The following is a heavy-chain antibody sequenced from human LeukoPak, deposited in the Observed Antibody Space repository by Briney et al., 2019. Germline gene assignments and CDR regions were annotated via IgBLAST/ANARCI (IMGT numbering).Heavy chain of an antibody. CDR1: GYTFTGYY. Sequence: ASVKVSCKASGYTFTGYYMHWVRQAPGQGLEWMGWINPNSGGTNYAQKFQGRVTMTRDTSISTAYMELSRLRSDDTAVYYCATDTVATISRQFDYWGQGTLVTVSS. CDR3: ATDTVATISRQFDY. J-gene: IGHJ4*02. D-gene: IGHD5-12*01. V-gene: IGHV1-2*02. CDR2: INPNSGGT.